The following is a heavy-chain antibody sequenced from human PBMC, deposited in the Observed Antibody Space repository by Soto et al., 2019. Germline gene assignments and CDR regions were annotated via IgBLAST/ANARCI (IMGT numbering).Heavy chain of an antibody. CDR2: ISGSGGST. V-gene: IGHV3-23*01. CDR1: GFTFSSYA. CDR3: AKVDIVVVVAAYFDY. J-gene: IGHJ4*02. D-gene: IGHD2-15*01. Sequence: GGSLRLSCAASGFTFSSYAMSWVRQAPGKGLEWVSAISGSGGSTYYADSVKGRFTISRDNSKNTLYLQMNSLRAEDTAVYYCAKVDIVVVVAAYFDYWGQGTLVTVSS.